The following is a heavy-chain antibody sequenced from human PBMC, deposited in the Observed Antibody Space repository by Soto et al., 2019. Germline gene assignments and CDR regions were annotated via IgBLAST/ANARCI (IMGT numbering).Heavy chain of an antibody. Sequence: EAQLLQSGGGLAQPGTSLRLSCAASGFTFKYYAMTWVRQAPGKGLEWVSTISGSGDKTDYADSVKGRFRVSRDNSKDTLFLQIGNLRADDTALYYCARESKWYGGQYFQDWGQGTLVTVSS. D-gene: IGHD2-8*01. V-gene: IGHV3-23*01. J-gene: IGHJ1*01. CDR1: GFTFKYYA. CDR3: ARESKWYGGQYFQD. CDR2: ISGSGDKT.